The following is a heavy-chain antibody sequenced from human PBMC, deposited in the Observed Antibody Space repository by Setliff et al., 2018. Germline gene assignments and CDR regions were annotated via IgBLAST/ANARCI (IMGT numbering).Heavy chain of an antibody. D-gene: IGHD6-19*01. CDR1: GSSVRSRHY. Sequence: SETLSLTCAVSGSSVRSRHYWGWIRQPPGKGLEWVGNIGHTGSINYNPSLKSRLTISRDTSKNQFSLKLNSVTAADMAVYYCAREQWLDPPGYYYMDVWAKGTTVTVSS. V-gene: IGHV4-38-2*02. CDR2: IGHTGSI. CDR3: AREQWLDPPGYYYMDV. J-gene: IGHJ6*03.